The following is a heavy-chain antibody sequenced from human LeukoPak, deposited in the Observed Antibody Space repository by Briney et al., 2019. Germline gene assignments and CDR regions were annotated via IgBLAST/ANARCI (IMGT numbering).Heavy chain of an antibody. J-gene: IGHJ4*02. D-gene: IGHD1-26*01. V-gene: IGHV4-59*01. CDR2: IYNSGST. CDR3: ARGSGSHDY. CDR1: GGSISSYY. Sequence: KPSETLSLTCTVSGGSISSYYWSWIRQPPGKGLEWIGYIYNSGSTNYNPSLKSRVTISVDTSKNQFSLKLSSVTAADTAVYFCARGSGSHDYWGQGTLVTVSS.